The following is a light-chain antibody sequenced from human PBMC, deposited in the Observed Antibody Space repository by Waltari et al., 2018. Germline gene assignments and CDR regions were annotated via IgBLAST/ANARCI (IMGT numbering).Light chain of an antibody. CDR1: QDITNF. CDR3: QQYNTLPVT. CDR2: DAF. J-gene: IGKJ4*01. V-gene: IGKV1-33*01. Sequence: MQVTQSPSSLSASVGDGVTITCQASQDITNFLNWYQQKPGKAPKVVIYDAFNLATGVPSRFSGGGSGTDFTFTISSLQPEDIATYYCQQYNTLPVTFGGGTKVEIK.